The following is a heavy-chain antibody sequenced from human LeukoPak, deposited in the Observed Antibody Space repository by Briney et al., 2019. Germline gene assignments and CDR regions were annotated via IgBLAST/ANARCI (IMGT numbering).Heavy chain of an antibody. J-gene: IGHJ4*02. CDR2: IYYSGST. D-gene: IGHD3-3*01. Sequence: SETLSLTCTVSGGSISSYYWSWIRQPPGKGLEWIGYIYYSGSTNYNPSLKSRVTISVDTSKNQFSLKLSSVTVADTAVYYCARGRLGPTRGQIGVSYLDYWGQGTLVTVSS. CDR3: ARGRLGPTRGQIGVSYLDY. CDR1: GGSISSYY. V-gene: IGHV4-59*12.